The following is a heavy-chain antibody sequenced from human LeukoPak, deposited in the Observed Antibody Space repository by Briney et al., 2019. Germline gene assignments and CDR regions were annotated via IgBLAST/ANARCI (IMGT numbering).Heavy chain of an antibody. V-gene: IGHV1-2*04. CDR3: ARSPTTYSSSWSNWFDP. D-gene: IGHD6-13*01. CDR1: GYTFTGYY. J-gene: IGHJ5*02. Sequence: ASVKVSCKASGYTFTGYYMYWVRQAPGQGLEWMGWINPNSGGTNYAQKFQGWVTMTRDTSISTAYMELSRLRSDDTAVYYCARSPTTYSSSWSNWFDPWGQGTLVTVSS. CDR2: INPNSGGT.